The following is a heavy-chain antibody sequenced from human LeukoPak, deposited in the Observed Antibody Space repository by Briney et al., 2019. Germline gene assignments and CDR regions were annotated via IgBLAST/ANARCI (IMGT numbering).Heavy chain of an antibody. V-gene: IGHV4-59*08. Sequence: PSETLSLTCTVSGGSISSYYWSWIRQPPGKGLEWIGYIYYSGSTNYNPSLKSRFTISVDTSKNQFSLKLSSVTAADTAVYYCARQNYYDFWSGYYSFDAFDIWGQGTMVTVSS. CDR3: ARQNYYDFWSGYYSFDAFDI. CDR1: GGSISSYY. D-gene: IGHD3-3*01. J-gene: IGHJ3*02. CDR2: IYYSGST.